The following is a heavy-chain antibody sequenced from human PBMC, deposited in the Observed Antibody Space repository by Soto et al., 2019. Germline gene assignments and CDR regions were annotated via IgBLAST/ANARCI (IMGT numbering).Heavy chain of an antibody. D-gene: IGHD5-12*01. CDR2: ISYDGSNK. V-gene: IGHV3-30-3*01. CDR3: AREGDRGEWLRTPPHHYYGMDV. CDR1: GFTFSSYA. Sequence: QVQLVESGGGVVQPGRSLRLSCAASGFTFSSYAMHWVRQAPGKGLEWVAVISYDGSNKYYADSVKGRFTISRDNSKNTLYLQMNSLRAEDTAVYYCAREGDRGEWLRTPPHHYYGMDVWGQGTTVTVSS. J-gene: IGHJ6*02.